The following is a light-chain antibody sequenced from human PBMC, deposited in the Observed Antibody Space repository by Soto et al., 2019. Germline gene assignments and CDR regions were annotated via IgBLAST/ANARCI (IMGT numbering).Light chain of an antibody. Sequence: QSVLTQPASVSGSPGQSITISCTGTSSDVGGYNYVSWYQQHPGKAPKLMIYEVNNRPAGVSNRFSGSKSGYTASLTISGLQAEDEADYYCNSQTSSGIRVFGTGTKVTVL. CDR1: SSDVGGYNY. J-gene: IGLJ1*01. V-gene: IGLV2-14*01. CDR2: EVN. CDR3: NSQTSSGIRV.